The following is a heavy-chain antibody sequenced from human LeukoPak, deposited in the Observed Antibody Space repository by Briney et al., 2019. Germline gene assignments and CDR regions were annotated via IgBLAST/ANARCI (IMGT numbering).Heavy chain of an antibody. CDR2: IKQDGGET. CDR1: GFPFSSYW. J-gene: IGHJ4*02. D-gene: IGHD6-19*01. V-gene: IGHV3-7*03. Sequence: GGSLRLSCAASGFPFSSYWMAWVRQAPGKGLEWVASIKQDGGETFYVDSVKGRFTISRDNAKNSLYLQMNSLRAEDTAVYYCAKDLWAVAGPFDYWGQGTLVTVSS. CDR3: AKDLWAVAGPFDY.